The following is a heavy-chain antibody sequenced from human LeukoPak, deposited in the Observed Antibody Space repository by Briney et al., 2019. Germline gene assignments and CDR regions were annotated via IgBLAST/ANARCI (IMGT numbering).Heavy chain of an antibody. J-gene: IGHJ4*02. CDR1: GFTFSSCW. V-gene: IGHV3-7*01. Sequence: GGSLRLSCAASGFTFSSCWMSWVRQAPGKGLEWVANIKQDGSEKYYVDSVKGRFTISRDNAKSSLYLQMNSLRAEDTAVYYCARGSGGYWGQGTLVTVSS. CDR2: IKQDGSEK. D-gene: IGHD2-15*01. CDR3: ARGSGGY.